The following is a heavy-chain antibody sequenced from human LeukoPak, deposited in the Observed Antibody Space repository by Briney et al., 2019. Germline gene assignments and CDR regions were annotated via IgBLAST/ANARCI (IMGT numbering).Heavy chain of an antibody. J-gene: IGHJ6*03. CDR1: GFTFSDYY. CDR3: ARGPLPYYYYMDV. Sequence: GGSLRLSCAASGFTFSDYYMSWIRQAPGKGLECVSYISSSGSTIYYADSVKGRFTISRDNAKNSLYLQMNSLRAEDTAVYYCARGPLPYYYYMDVWGKGTTVTVSS. CDR2: ISSSGSTI. V-gene: IGHV3-11*04.